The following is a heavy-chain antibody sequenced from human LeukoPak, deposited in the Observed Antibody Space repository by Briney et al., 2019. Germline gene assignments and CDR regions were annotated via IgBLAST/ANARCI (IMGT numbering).Heavy chain of an antibody. D-gene: IGHD4-11*01. J-gene: IGHJ4*02. CDR3: ARGSTVTNSYD. CDR2: IYYSGST. Sequence: PSETLSLTCTVSGGSISRYHWSWVRQPPGKGLEWIGYIYYSGSTNYNPSLKSRVTMSVDTYKNQFSLKLSPVTAADTAVYYCARGSTVTNSYDWGQGTLVTVSS. CDR1: GGSISRYH. V-gene: IGHV4-59*01.